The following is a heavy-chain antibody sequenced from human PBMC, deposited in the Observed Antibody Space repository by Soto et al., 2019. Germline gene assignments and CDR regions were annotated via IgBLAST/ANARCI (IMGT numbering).Heavy chain of an antibody. J-gene: IGHJ3*02. CDR3: ATDRGYDFWSGFWAFDI. D-gene: IGHD3-3*01. V-gene: IGHV1-24*01. CDR2: FDPEDGET. CDR1: GYTLTELS. Sequence: ASVKVSCKVSGYTLTELSMHWVRQAPGKGLEWMGGFDPEDGETIYAQKFQGRVTMTEDTSTDTAYMELSSLRSEDTAVYYCATDRGYDFWSGFWAFDIWGQGTMVTVSS.